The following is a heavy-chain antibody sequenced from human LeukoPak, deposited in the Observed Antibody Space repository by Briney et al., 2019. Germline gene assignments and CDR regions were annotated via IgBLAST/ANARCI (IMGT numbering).Heavy chain of an antibody. CDR1: GFTFSNYR. D-gene: IGHD3-22*01. CDR2: IKQDGSEK. V-gene: IGHV3-7*03. J-gene: IGHJ4*02. CDR3: ARDERYDSSGYPFDY. Sequence: GGSLRLSCAASGFTFSNYRMSWVRQAPGKGLEWVANIKQDGSEKYYVDSVKGRFTISRDNAKKSLYLHMNSLRAEDTAVYYCARDERYDSSGYPFDYWGQGTLVTVSS.